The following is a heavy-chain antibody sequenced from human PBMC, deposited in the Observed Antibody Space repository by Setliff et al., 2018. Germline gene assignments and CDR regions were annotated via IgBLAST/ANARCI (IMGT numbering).Heavy chain of an antibody. CDR2: IWSDGNTT. V-gene: IGHV3-33*08. CDR3: ARGSLSGTTYPSDY. D-gene: IGHD1-7*01. CDR1: GFTFSTYR. J-gene: IGHJ4*02. Sequence: GGSLRLSCAASGFTFSTYRMHWARQAPGKGLDWVAMIWSDGNTTYYADSVKGRLTVSRDNAKNSLYLQLDSLTADDTAVYYCARGSLSGTTYPSDYWGQGTLVTVSS.